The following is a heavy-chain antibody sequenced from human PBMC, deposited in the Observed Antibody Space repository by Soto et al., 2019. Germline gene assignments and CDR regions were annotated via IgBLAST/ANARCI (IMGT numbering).Heavy chain of an antibody. V-gene: IGHV3-21*01. D-gene: IGHD2-2*01. CDR1: GFTFSSYS. Sequence: PGGSLRLSCAASGFTFSSYSMNWVRQAPGKGLEWVSSISSSSSYIYYADSVKGRFTISRDNAKNSLYLQMNSLRAEDTAVYYCARDLYCSSTSCYFSGMDVWGQGTTVTVSS. CDR3: ARDLYCSSTSCYFSGMDV. CDR2: ISSSSSYI. J-gene: IGHJ6*02.